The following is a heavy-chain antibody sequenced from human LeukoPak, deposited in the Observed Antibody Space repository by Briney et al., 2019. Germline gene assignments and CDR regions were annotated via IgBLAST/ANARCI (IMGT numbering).Heavy chain of an antibody. Sequence: SETLSLTCTVSGGSISSSSYYWGWIRQPPGKGLEWIGSIYYSGSTYYDPSLKSRVTISVDTSKNQFSLKLSSVTAADTAVYYCARSRRQQLVLDYWGQGTLVTVSS. CDR1: GGSISSSSYY. CDR2: IYYSGST. J-gene: IGHJ4*02. CDR3: ARSRRQQLVLDY. V-gene: IGHV4-39*01. D-gene: IGHD6-13*01.